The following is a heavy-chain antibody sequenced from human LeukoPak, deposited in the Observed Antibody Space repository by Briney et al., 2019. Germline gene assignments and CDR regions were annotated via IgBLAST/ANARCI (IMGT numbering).Heavy chain of an antibody. Sequence: TGGSLRLSCAASGFTFSSYEMNWVRQAPGKGLEWVSYISSSSSTIYYADSVKGRFTISRDNAKNSLYLQMNSLRDEDTAVYYCARDTAYYYGSGTDAVDYWGQGTLVTVSS. D-gene: IGHD3-10*01. CDR1: GFTFSSYE. V-gene: IGHV3-48*02. CDR2: ISSSSSTI. CDR3: ARDTAYYYGSGTDAVDY. J-gene: IGHJ4*02.